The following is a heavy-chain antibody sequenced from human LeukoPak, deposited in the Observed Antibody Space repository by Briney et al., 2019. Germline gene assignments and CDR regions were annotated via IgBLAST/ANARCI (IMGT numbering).Heavy chain of an antibody. CDR3: ARGGWNKFDY. Sequence: KSSETLSLTGTVSGGSISSSSYYGGWIRQPPGKGLEWIGSIYYSGSTYYNPSLKSRVTISVDTSKNQFSLKLSSVTAADTAVYYCARGGWNKFDYWGQGTLVTVSS. D-gene: IGHD3-22*01. J-gene: IGHJ4*02. CDR2: IYYSGST. CDR1: GGSISSSSYY. V-gene: IGHV4-39*07.